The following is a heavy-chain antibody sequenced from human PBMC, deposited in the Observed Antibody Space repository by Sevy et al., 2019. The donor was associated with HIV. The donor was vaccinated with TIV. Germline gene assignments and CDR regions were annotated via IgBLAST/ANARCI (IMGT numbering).Heavy chain of an antibody. Sequence: ASVKVSCKASGYTFTGDYLHWVRQAPGQGLEWMGRVYPHSGGTNYAQKFQGRVTMTRDTSISTAYMELSRLRSDDTAVYYCAKDGGGGTTNSGMDVWGQGTTDTVS. CDR3: AKDGGGGTTNSGMDV. D-gene: IGHD1-7*01. CDR1: GYTFTGDY. J-gene: IGHJ6*02. V-gene: IGHV1-2*06. CDR2: VYPHSGGT.